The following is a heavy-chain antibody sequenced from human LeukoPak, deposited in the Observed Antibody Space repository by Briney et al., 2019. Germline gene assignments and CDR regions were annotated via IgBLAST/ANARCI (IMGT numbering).Heavy chain of an antibody. Sequence: GRSLRLSCAAPGFIFSNYAMHWVRQAPGKGLEWVSSISSSSSYIYYADSVKGRFTISRDNAKNSLYLQMNSLRAEDTAVYYCARGRRIAAASLYYFDYWGQGTLVTVSS. CDR3: ARGRRIAAASLYYFDY. V-gene: IGHV3-21*01. D-gene: IGHD6-13*01. J-gene: IGHJ4*02. CDR1: GFIFSNYA. CDR2: ISSSSSYI.